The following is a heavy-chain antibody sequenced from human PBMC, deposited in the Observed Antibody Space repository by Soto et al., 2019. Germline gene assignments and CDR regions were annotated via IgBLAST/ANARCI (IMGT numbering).Heavy chain of an antibody. V-gene: IGHV4-39*01. Sequence: PSETLSLTCTVSGGSISDISYCWGWIRQPPGKGLQWIGCMFYSGATYYNPSLKNRVTLSVDTSNNEFSLKLVSVTAPDTAVYYCARHKSGSDSLDPCGQGTLVTVSS. CDR3: ARHKSGSDSLDP. D-gene: IGHD2-21*02. CDR1: GGSISDISYC. J-gene: IGHJ5*02. CDR2: MFYSGAT.